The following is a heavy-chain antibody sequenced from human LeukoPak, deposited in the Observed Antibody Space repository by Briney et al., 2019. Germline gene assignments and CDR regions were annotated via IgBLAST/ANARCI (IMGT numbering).Heavy chain of an antibody. V-gene: IGHV3-23*01. Sequence: PGGSLRLTCAASGFTVSSTYMTWVRQAPGKGLEWVSVISGSGSSTYYADSVKGRFTISRDNSKNTLYLQMNSLRAEDTAVYYCAKDLLERRAYYFDYWGQGTLVVVSS. CDR2: ISGSGSST. CDR3: AKDLLERRAYYFDY. J-gene: IGHJ4*02. CDR1: GFTVSSTY. D-gene: IGHD1-1*01.